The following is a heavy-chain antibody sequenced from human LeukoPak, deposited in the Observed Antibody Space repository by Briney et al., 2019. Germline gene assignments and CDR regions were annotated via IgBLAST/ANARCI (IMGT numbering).Heavy chain of an antibody. CDR3: ARGDYYYYFDY. D-gene: IGHD3-22*01. CDR1: GGSFSGYY. Sequence: PSETLSLTCAVYGGSFSGYYWSWIRQPPGKGLEWIGEINHSGSTNYNPSLKSRVTISVDTSKNQFSLKLSSVTAADTAVYYCARGDYYYYFDYWGQGTLVTVSS. J-gene: IGHJ4*02. CDR2: INHSGST. V-gene: IGHV4-34*01.